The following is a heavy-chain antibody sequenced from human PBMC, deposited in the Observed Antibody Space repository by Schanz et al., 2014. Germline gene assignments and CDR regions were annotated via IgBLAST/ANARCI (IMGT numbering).Heavy chain of an antibody. Sequence: QVQLVQSGAEVKKPGASIKVSCKASGYTFTGNYMHWVRQAPGQGLEWMGRIDPNSGGTNYAQRFQGRVTMTRDTSTDTVYLEVRSLRSDDTAVYYCARDNLVSSSWYNYYGMDVWGQGTTVTVSS. CDR1: GYTFTGNY. D-gene: IGHD6-13*01. CDR2: IDPNSGGT. J-gene: IGHJ6*02. CDR3: ARDNLVSSSWYNYYGMDV. V-gene: IGHV1-2*06.